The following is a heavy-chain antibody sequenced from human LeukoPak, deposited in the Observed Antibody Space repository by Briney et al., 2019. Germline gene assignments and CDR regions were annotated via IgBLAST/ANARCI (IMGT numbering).Heavy chain of an antibody. Sequence: GGSLRLSCTASGFTFRNYAMSWVRQAPGKGLEWVSSISGSGGSTYFADSVKGRFTFSRDNSQNTLSLQMNSLRAEDTAVYYCAQDRTTNNLGDDYWGQGTLVTVSS. CDR3: AQDRTTNNLGDDY. CDR2: ISGSGGST. CDR1: GFTFRNYA. J-gene: IGHJ4*02. D-gene: IGHD1-1*01. V-gene: IGHV3-23*01.